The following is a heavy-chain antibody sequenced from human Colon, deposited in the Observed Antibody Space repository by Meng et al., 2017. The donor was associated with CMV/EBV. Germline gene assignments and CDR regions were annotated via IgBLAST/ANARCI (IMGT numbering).Heavy chain of an antibody. D-gene: IGHD3-16*02. CDR1: GGSFSGYY. V-gene: IGHV4-34*01. CDR3: ARTKRDDSYPRIGMDV. Sequence: SETLSLTCGVSGGSFSGYYWAWIRQPAGKGLQWFGEMRGDGSTNYMPSLKSRVSMSIDTSKNQISLKMTSVTAADTAVYYCARTKRDDSYPRIGMDVWGQGTTVTVSS. CDR2: MRGDGST. J-gene: IGHJ6*02.